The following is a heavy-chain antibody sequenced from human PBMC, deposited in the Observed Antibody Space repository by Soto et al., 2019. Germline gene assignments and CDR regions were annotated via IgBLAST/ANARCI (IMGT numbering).Heavy chain of an antibody. CDR2: IYYSGST. D-gene: IGHD6-13*01. CDR1: GGSISSSSYY. Sequence: SETLSLTGTVSGGSISSSSYYWGWIRQPPGKGLEWIGSIYYSGSTYYNPSLKSRVTISVDTSKNQFSLKLSSVTAADTAVYYCARRRQEAALDYCGQGTLVTVSS. V-gene: IGHV4-39*01. CDR3: ARRRQEAALDY. J-gene: IGHJ4*02.